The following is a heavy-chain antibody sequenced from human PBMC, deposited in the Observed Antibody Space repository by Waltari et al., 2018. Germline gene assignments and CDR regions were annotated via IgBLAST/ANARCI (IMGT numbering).Heavy chain of an antibody. Sequence: QVQLQQWGAGLLKPSETLSLTCAVYGGSFSGYYWSWTRQPPGKGLEWMGEINHSGSTNSNPALKSRVTISVDTSKNQFSLKLSSVTAADTAVYYCARGFTQSDWFDPWGQGTLVTVSS. CDR1: GGSFSGYY. CDR3: ARGFTQSDWFDP. J-gene: IGHJ5*02. CDR2: INHSGST. V-gene: IGHV4-34*01.